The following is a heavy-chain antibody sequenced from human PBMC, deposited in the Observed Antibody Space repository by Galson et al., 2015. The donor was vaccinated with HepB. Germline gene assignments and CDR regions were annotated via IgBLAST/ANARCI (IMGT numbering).Heavy chain of an antibody. CDR1: GFTFSSYA. D-gene: IGHD2/OR15-2a*01. J-gene: IGHJ6*02. CDR3: ARDFYAGDDYYYYGMDV. Sequence: SLRLSCAASGFTFSSYAMHWVRQAPGKGLEWVAVISYDGSNKYYADSVKGRFTISRDNSKNTLYLQMNSLRVEDTAVYYCARDFYAGDDYYYYGMDVWGQGTTVTVSS. CDR2: ISYDGSNK. V-gene: IGHV3-30*04.